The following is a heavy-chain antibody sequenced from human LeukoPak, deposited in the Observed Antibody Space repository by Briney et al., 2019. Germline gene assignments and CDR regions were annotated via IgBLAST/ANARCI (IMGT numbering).Heavy chain of an antibody. CDR2: INTNTGNP. J-gene: IGHJ5*02. CDR1: GYTFTSYG. CDR3: ARDSERGPPPIVRYLDHHEGNWFDP. V-gene: IGHV7-4-1*02. Sequence: ASVKVSCKASGYTFTSYGISWVRQAPGQGLEWMGRINTNTGNPTYAQGFTGRFVFSLDTSVSTAYLQISSLKAEDTAVYDCARDSERGPPPIVRYLDHHEGNWFDPWGQGTLVTVSS. D-gene: IGHD3-9*01.